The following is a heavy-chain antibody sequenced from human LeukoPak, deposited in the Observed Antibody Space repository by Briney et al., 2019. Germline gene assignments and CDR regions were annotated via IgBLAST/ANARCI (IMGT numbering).Heavy chain of an antibody. CDR3: ARVYYQDSGSSYRHLDY. Sequence: GGSLRLSCAASGFSFSNYCMTWVRQVPGKGLEWVASIKLDGSEKYFLDSVKGRFTISRDNAENSLYLQMNSLRAGDTAVYYCARVYYQDSGSSYRHLDYWGQGTLVTVSS. D-gene: IGHD3-22*01. J-gene: IGHJ4*02. CDR2: IKLDGSEK. V-gene: IGHV3-7*01. CDR1: GFSFSNYC.